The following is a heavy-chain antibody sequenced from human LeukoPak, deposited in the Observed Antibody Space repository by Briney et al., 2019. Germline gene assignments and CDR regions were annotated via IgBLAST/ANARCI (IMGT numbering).Heavy chain of an antibody. CDR2: ISYDGSNK. V-gene: IGHV3-30-3*01. D-gene: IGHD2-15*01. Sequence: PGGSLRLSCAASGFTFSSYAMHWVRQAPGKGLEWVAVISYDGSNKYYADSVKGRFTISRDNSKNTLYLQMNSLRAEDTAVYYCARDSIWEYYCSGGSCFVFDYWGQGTLVTVSS. J-gene: IGHJ4*02. CDR1: GFTFSSYA. CDR3: ARDSIWEYYCSGGSCFVFDY.